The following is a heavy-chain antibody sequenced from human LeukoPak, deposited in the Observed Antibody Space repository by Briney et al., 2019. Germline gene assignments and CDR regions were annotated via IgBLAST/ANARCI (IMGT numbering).Heavy chain of an antibody. CDR3: ARDLGITMVRGMIDP. CDR1: GFTFSSYS. V-gene: IGHV3-21*01. Sequence: PGGSLRLSCAASGFTFSSYSMNWVRQAPGKGLEWVSSISSSSSYIYYADSVKGRFTISRDNAKNSLYLQMNSLRAEDTAVYHCARDLGITMVRGMIDPWGQGTLVTVSS. CDR2: ISSSSSYI. D-gene: IGHD3-10*01. J-gene: IGHJ5*02.